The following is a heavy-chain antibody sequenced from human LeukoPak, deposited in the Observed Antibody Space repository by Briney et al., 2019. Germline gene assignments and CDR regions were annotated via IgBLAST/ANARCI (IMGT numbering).Heavy chain of an antibody. J-gene: IGHJ4*02. CDR2: IYYSGST. D-gene: IGHD1-26*01. Sequence: SETLSLTCTVSGGSISSYYWGWIRQPPGKGLEWIGYIYYSGSTNYNPSLKSRVTISVDTSKNQFSLKLSPVTAADTAVYYCARERSGSYPPYYFDYWGQGALVTVSS. CDR1: GGSISSYY. V-gene: IGHV4-59*01. CDR3: ARERSGSYPPYYFDY.